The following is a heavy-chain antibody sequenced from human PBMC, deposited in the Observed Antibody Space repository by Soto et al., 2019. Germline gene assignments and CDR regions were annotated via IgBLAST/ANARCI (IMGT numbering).Heavy chain of an antibody. V-gene: IGHV3-48*01. CDR3: ARELVRSCSGGSCYGMDY. D-gene: IGHD2-15*01. Sequence: GGSLRLSSAASGFTFSSYSMNWVRQAPGKGLEWVSYISSSSSTIYYADSVKGRFTISRDNAKNSLYLQMNSLRAEDTAVYYCARELVRSCSGGSCYGMDYWGQGTPVTVSS. J-gene: IGHJ4*02. CDR1: GFTFSSYS. CDR2: ISSSSSTI.